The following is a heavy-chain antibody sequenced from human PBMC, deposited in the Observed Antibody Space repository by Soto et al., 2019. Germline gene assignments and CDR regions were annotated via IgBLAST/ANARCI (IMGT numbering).Heavy chain of an antibody. D-gene: IGHD2-15*01. CDR3: ARGSTVVVVAATLRGKWFDP. CDR1: GGSFSGYY. CDR2: INHSGST. J-gene: IGHJ5*02. Sequence: PSETLSLTCAVYGGSFSGYYWSWIRQPPGKGLEWIGEINHSGSTNYNPSLKSRVTISADTSKNQFSLKLSSVTAADTAAYYCARGSTVVVVAATLRGKWFDPWGQGTLVTVSS. V-gene: IGHV4-34*01.